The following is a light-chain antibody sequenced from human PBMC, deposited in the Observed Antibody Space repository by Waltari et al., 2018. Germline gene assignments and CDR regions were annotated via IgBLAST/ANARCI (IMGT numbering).Light chain of an antibody. CDR2: DNS. CDR1: MIGSKG. V-gene: IGLV3-21*02. J-gene: IGLJ3*02. CDR3: QVWDTSSDHLWV. Sequence: SYVLTQPPSVSVAPGQTARISCGGNMIGSKGAHWSRQKPGQAPVLVVYDNSDRPSGIPERLSGSNSGNTATLTINRVEAGDEADYYCQVWDTSSDHLWVFGGGTKLTVL.